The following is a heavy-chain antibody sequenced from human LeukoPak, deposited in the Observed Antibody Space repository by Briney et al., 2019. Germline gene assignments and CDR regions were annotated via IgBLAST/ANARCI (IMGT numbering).Heavy chain of an antibody. CDR2: INPNSGGT. CDR3: ARVEMATISHY. J-gene: IGHJ4*02. D-gene: IGHD5-24*01. CDR1: GYTFTGYY. V-gene: IGHV1-2*02. Sequence: GASVTVSCRASGYTFTGYYMHWVRQAPGQGLEWMGWINPNSGGTNYAQKFQGRVTMTRDTSISTAYMELSRLRSDDTAVYYCARVEMATISHYWGQGTLVTVSS.